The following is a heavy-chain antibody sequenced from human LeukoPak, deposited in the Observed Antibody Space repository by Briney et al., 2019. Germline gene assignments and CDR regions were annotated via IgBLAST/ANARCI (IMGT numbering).Heavy chain of an antibody. CDR1: GFTFSNGW. V-gene: IGHV3-23*01. D-gene: IGHD6-19*01. J-gene: IGHJ4*02. CDR2: ISGSGGST. Sequence: GGSLRLSCAASGFTFSNGWMSWVRQAPGKGLEWVSAISGSGGSTYYADSVKGRFTISRDNSKNTLYLQMNSLRAEDTAVYYCAKAGPQWLAHFDYWGQGTLVTVSS. CDR3: AKAGPQWLAHFDY.